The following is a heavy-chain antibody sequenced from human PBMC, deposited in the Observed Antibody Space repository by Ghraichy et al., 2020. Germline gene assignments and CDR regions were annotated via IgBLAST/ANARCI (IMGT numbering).Heavy chain of an antibody. J-gene: IGHJ4*02. CDR1: GFTFSNYA. V-gene: IGHV3-23*01. Sequence: GGSLRLSCTASGFTFSNYAMNWVRQAPGKGLEWVSAISDSGGSTYYADSVKGRFTISRDNSKNTMSLQINSLRAEDTAIYYCAKEDNSNDFDYWGQGTLVTVSS. D-gene: IGHD4-11*01. CDR2: ISDSGGST. CDR3: AKEDNSNDFDY.